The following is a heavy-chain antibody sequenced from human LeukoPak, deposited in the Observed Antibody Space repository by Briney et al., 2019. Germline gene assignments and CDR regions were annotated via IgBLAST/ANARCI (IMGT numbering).Heavy chain of an antibody. CDR1: GFTFSNAW. D-gene: IGHD2-21*01. V-gene: IGHV3-15*01. CDR2: IKSKTDGGTT. CDR3: TTVDGPLAYCGGDCYPGQDYYYYYYMDV. Sequence: PGGSLRLSCAASGFTFSNAWMSWVRQAPGKGLEWVGRIKSKTDGGTTDYAAPVKGRFTISRDDSKNTLYLQMNSLKTEDTAVYYCTTVDGPLAYCGGDCYPGQDYYYYYYMDVWGKGTTVTVSS. J-gene: IGHJ6*03.